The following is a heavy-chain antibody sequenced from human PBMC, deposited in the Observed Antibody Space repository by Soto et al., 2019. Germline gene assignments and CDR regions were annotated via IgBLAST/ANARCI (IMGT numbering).Heavy chain of an antibody. Sequence: SGPTLVNPTETLTLTCTVSGFSLSNARMGGSWIRQPPGKALEWLAHIFSNDEKSYSTSLKSRLTISKDTSKSQVVLTMTNMDPVDTATYYCARINYGGNSGGMDVWGQGXTVTVSS. CDR2: IFSNDEK. J-gene: IGHJ6*02. CDR3: ARINYGGNSGGMDV. CDR1: GFSLSNARMG. D-gene: IGHD4-17*01. V-gene: IGHV2-26*01.